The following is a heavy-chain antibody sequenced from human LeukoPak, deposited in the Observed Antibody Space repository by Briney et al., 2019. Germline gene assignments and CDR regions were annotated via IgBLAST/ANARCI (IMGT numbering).Heavy chain of an antibody. CDR2: IKEDGSEK. CDR3: ARDSSVYQ. V-gene: IGHV3-7*01. CDR1: GFTFSTYW. J-gene: IGHJ4*02. D-gene: IGHD3-22*01. Sequence: PGGALRLSCAASGFTFSTYWMSWVRQAPGKGLEWVANIKEDGSEKYYGDSVKGRFTISRDNAKNSLYLEMNSLRVEDTAVYYCARDSSVYQWGQGSLVTVSS.